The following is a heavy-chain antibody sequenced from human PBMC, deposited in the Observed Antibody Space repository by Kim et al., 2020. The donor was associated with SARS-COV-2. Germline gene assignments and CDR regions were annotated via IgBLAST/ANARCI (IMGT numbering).Heavy chain of an antibody. D-gene: IGHD3-3*01. CDR3: ARHPDYDFWSGSRTGGWFDP. J-gene: IGHJ5*02. CDR2: IYYSGST. Sequence: SETLSLTCTVSGGSISSYYWSWIRQPPGKGLEWIGYIYYSGSTNYNPSLKSRVTISVDTSKNQFSLKLSSVTAADTAMYYCARHPDYDFWSGSRTGGWFDPWGQGTLVTVSS. CDR1: GGSISSYY. V-gene: IGHV4-59*08.